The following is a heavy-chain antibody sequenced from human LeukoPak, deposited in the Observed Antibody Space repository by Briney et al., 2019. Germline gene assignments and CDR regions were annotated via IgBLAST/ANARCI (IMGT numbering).Heavy chain of an antibody. J-gene: IGHJ4*01. CDR3: AKDPRAMGRYFFDD. V-gene: IGHV3-23*01. CDR2: ISGSGDAT. Sequence: GGSLRLSCVGFGFTFNAYVLSWVRQRPGKGPEWVSMISGSGDATDYADSVKDRLTISRDNAKKTLYLQINNARADDTAIYYCAKDPRAMGRYFFDDWGQGSLVTVSS. D-gene: IGHD3-16*01. CDR1: GFTFNAYV.